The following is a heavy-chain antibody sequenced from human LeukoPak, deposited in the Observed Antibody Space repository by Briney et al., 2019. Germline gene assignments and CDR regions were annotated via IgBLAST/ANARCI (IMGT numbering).Heavy chain of an antibody. CDR1: GASFSIYY. CDR2: INHSGST. Sequence: SENLSLTCAVYGASFSIYYWSWIRQPPGKGLEWIGEINHSGSTNYNPSLKSRVTISGDTSKNQFSLKLNSVTAADAAVFYCAREPITSGGNDAFDIWGQGTMVTVSS. CDR3: AREPITSGGNDAFDI. V-gene: IGHV4-34*01. J-gene: IGHJ3*02. D-gene: IGHD3-16*01.